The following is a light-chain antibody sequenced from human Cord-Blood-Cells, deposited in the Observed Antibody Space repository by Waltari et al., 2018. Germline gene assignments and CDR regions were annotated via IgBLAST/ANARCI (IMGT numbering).Light chain of an antibody. CDR2: EVS. J-gene: IGLJ1*01. V-gene: IGLV2-14*01. CDR1: SRDVGGSNY. Sequence: QSALTQPASVSGSPGPSITISCPGPSRDVGGSNYVSWYQPHPGKAPKLMIYEVSNRPSGVSNRFSGSKSGNTASLTISGLQAEDEADYYCSSYTSSSTYVFGTGTKVTVL. CDR3: SSYTSSSTYV.